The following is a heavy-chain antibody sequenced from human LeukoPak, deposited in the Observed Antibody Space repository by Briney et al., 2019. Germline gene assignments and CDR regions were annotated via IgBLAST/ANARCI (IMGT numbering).Heavy chain of an antibody. CDR2: ISSNGGST. D-gene: IGHD6-13*01. CDR1: GFTFSSHA. J-gene: IGHJ4*02. V-gene: IGHV3-64D*06. CDR3: VPRIPYSSSWSTFDY. Sequence: GGSLRLSCSASGFTFSSHAMHWVRQAPGKGLEYVSAISSNGGSTYYADSVKGRFTISRDNSKNTLYLQMSSLRAEDTAVYYCVPRIPYSSSWSTFDYWGQGTLVTVSS.